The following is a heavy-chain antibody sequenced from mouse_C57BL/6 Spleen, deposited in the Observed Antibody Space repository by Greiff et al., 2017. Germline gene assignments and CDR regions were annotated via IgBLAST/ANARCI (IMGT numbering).Heavy chain of an antibody. V-gene: IGHV2-2*01. CDR2: IWSGGST. J-gene: IGHJ4*01. CDR3: ASQLRLRYYAMDY. D-gene: IGHD3-2*02. Sequence: VMLVESGPGLVQPSQSLSITCTVSGFSLTSYGVHWVRQSPGKGLEWLGVIWSGGSTDYNAAFISRLSISKDNSKSQVFFKMNSLQADDTAIYYCASQLRLRYYAMDYWGQGTSVTVSS. CDR1: GFSLTSYG.